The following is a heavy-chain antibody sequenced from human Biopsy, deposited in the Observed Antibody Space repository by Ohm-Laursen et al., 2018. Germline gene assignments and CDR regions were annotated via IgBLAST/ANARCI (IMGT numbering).Heavy chain of an antibody. J-gene: IGHJ6*02. D-gene: IGHD3-9*01. V-gene: IGHV1-69*13. CDR3: APQTPRDPDILTGAYHYDMAV. Sequence: GVSVKVSCKVSGGTFSNSAISWVRQAPGQGLEWMGGIITFFRTVNYAQNFQGRLTITADEFTDTAYMELRSLRSEDTAVYYWAPQTPRDPDILTGAYHYDMAVWGQGTTVTVSS. CDR2: IITFFRTV. CDR1: GGTFSNSA.